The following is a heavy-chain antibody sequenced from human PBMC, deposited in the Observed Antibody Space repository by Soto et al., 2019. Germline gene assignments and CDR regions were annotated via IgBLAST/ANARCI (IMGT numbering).Heavy chain of an antibody. V-gene: IGHV3-30-3*01. CDR1: GFTFSSYA. CDR2: ISYDGSNK. D-gene: IGHD6-6*01. Sequence: GGSLRLSCAASGFTFSSYAMHWVRQAPGKGLEWVAVISYDGSNKYYADSVKGRFTISRDNSKNTLYLQMNSLRAEDTAVYYCARSGRDSSSFDYWGQGTLVTVSS. J-gene: IGHJ4*02. CDR3: ARSGRDSSSFDY.